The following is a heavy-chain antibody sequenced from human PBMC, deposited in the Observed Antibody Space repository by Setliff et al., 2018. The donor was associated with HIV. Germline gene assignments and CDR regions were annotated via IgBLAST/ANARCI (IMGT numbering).Heavy chain of an antibody. CDR3: ASRGIVVVTMSMPDEFFVH. CDR2: IYYSGTT. V-gene: IGHV4-39*01. CDR1: GGSISSGSYY. J-gene: IGHJ1*01. Sequence: SETLSLTCTVSGGSISSGSYYWGWIRQPPGKGLEWIGSIYYSGTTYYSPSLRGRVTISVDRSRNQFSLTLNSVTAADTATYYCASRGIVVVTMSMPDEFFVHWGHGTLVTVSS. D-gene: IGHD2-21*02.